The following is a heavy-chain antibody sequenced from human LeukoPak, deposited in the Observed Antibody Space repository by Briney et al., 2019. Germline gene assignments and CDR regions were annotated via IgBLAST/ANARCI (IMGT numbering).Heavy chain of an antibody. D-gene: IGHD1-26*01. CDR2: ISGSGGST. Sequence: PGGSLRLSCAASGFTFSSYAMSWVRQAPGKGLERVSAISGSGGSTYYADSVKGRFTISRDNSKNTLYLQMNSLRAEDTAVYYCANLAGGSYVWIDYWGQGTLVTVSS. CDR3: ANLAGGSYVWIDY. CDR1: GFTFSSYA. V-gene: IGHV3-23*01. J-gene: IGHJ4*02.